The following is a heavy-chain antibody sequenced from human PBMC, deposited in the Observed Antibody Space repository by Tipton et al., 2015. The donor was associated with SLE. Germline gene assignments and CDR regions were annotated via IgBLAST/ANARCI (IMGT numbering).Heavy chain of an antibody. CDR2: IYHSGRT. J-gene: IGHJ4*02. D-gene: IGHD5-18*01. Sequence: SLRLSCAVSGGSISSSNWCTWVRQPPGKGLEWIGEIYHSGRTNYNPSLKSRVTLSLDNSKNQFSLRLRSVTAADTAVYYCAREDTAMADYWGQGTLVTVSS. CDR3: AREDTAMADY. CDR1: GGSISSSNW. V-gene: IGHV4-4*02.